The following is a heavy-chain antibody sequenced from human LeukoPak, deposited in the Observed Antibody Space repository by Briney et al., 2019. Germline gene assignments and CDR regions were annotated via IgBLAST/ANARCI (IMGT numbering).Heavy chain of an antibody. CDR1: XXTXXGXY. J-gene: IGHJ4*02. V-gene: IGHV1-2*02. CDR2: INPNSGGT. CDR3: AREFSNWNDVGPGNY. D-gene: IGHD1-20*01. Sequence: SCKAXXXTXXGXYMHWVRQAPGQGLEWMGXINPNSGGTNYAQKFQGRVTMTRDTSISTAYMELSRLRSDDTAVYYCAREFSNWNDVGPGNYWGQGTLVTVSS.